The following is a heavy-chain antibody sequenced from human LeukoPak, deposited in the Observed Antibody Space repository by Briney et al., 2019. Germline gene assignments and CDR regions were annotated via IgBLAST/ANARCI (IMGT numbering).Heavy chain of an antibody. D-gene: IGHD2-15*01. Sequence: GRSLRLSCAASGFTFDDYAMHWVRQAPGKGLEWVSGISWNSGSIGYADSVKGRFTISRDNAKNSLYLQMNSLRAEDTALYYCAKDDGCSGGSCFDYWGQGTLVTVSP. CDR1: GFTFDDYA. J-gene: IGHJ4*02. V-gene: IGHV3-9*01. CDR3: AKDDGCSGGSCFDY. CDR2: ISWNSGSI.